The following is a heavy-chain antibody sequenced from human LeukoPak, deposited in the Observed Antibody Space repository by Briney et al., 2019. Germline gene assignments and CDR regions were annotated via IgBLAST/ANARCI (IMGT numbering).Heavy chain of an antibody. V-gene: IGHV3-48*03. Sequence: GGSLRLSCAVSGFTFSYYEMNWVRQAPGKGLEWVSYISSSGSTIYYAGSVKGRFTISRENAKNSLYLQMNSLRAEDTAVYYCARESQSAYYFDSSGYEDAFDIWGQGTMVTVSS. CDR1: GFTFSYYE. J-gene: IGHJ3*02. CDR3: ARESQSAYYFDSSGYEDAFDI. CDR2: ISSSGSTI. D-gene: IGHD3-22*01.